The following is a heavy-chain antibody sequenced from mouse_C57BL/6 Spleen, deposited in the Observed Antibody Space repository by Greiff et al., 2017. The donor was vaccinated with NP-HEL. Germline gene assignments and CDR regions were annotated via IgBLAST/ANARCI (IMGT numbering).Heavy chain of an antibody. D-gene: IGHD5-1*01. J-gene: IGHJ4*01. CDR2: IRSKSNNYAT. CDR3: VRHEDLLFYAMDY. CDR1: GFSFNTYA. V-gene: IGHV10-1*01. Sequence: EVKLMESGGGLVQPKGSLKLSCAASGFSFNTYAMNWVRQAPGKGLEWVARIRSKSNNYATYYADSVKDRFTISRDDSESMLYLQMNNLKTEDTAMYYCVRHEDLLFYAMDYWGQGTSVTVSS.